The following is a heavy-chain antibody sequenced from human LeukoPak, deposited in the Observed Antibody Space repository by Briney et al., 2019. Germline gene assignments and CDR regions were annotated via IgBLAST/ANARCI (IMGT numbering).Heavy chain of an antibody. CDR3: ARDRGSGYQLFYYFDY. Sequence: SVKVSCKASGGTFSSYAISWARQAPGQGLEWMGGIIPIFGTANYAQKFQGRVTITADESTSTAYMELSSLRSEDTAVYYCARDRGSGYQLFYYFDYWGQGTLVTVSS. CDR2: IIPIFGTA. V-gene: IGHV1-69*13. CDR1: GGTFSSYA. D-gene: IGHD2-2*01. J-gene: IGHJ4*02.